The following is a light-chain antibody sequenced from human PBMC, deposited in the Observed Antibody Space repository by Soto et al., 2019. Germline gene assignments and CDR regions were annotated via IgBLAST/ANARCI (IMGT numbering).Light chain of an antibody. V-gene: IGKV1-17*01. CDR1: QLIXND. CDR3: LQHYRDTRT. Sequence: DILLTQCPSSLSASVGDRVTITCRASQLIXNDFGWDQQKPGKAPKRLXYAAYTLQSGVPSRFSGSGSGTEFTLTISSLHADDFANYYCLQHYRDTRTFGQGTKVDI. J-gene: IGKJ1*01. CDR2: AAY.